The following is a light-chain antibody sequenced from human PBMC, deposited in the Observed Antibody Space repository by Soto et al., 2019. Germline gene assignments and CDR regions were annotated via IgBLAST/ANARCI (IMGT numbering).Light chain of an antibody. J-gene: IGKJ4*01. CDR2: RAS. CDR1: QNIYSN. V-gene: IGKV3-15*01. CDR3: QQRSKWPPELT. Sequence: IPLTQSPATVSVSPGETVTLSCRASQNIYSNLGWYRQRPGQAPRLIIYRASTRATGIPARFSGSGSGTEFTLTINSLQSEDFAVYYCQQRSKWPPELTFGGGTKVDIK.